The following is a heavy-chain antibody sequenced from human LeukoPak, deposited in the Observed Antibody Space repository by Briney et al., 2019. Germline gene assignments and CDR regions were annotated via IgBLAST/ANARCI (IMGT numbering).Heavy chain of an antibody. CDR2: ISGSGGST. V-gene: IGHV3-23*01. D-gene: IGHD6-13*01. CDR3: AKSSDRAAAGTDY. CDR1: GFTFSSYA. Sequence: PGGSLRLSCAASGFTFSSYAMSWVRQAPGKGLEWVSAISGSGGSTYYADSVKGRFTISRDNSKNTLYLQLNSLRADDTAVYYCAKSSDRAAAGTDYWGQGTLVTVSS. J-gene: IGHJ4*02.